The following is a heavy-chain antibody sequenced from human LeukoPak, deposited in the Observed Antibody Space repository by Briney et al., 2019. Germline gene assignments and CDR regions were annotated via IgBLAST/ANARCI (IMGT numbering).Heavy chain of an antibody. Sequence: GGSLRLSCAASGFTFSSYAMSWVRQAPGKWLEWVSAISGSGGSTYYADSVKGRLTISRDNSKNTLYLQMNSLRAEDTAVYYCVQEGPRGLAFDIWGQGTKVTVSS. CDR2: ISGSGGST. CDR3: VQEGPRGLAFDI. V-gene: IGHV3-23*01. CDR1: GFTFSSYA. J-gene: IGHJ3*02.